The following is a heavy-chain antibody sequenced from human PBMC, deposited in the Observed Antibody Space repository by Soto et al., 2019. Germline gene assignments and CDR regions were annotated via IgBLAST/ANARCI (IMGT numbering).Heavy chain of an antibody. D-gene: IGHD3-16*01. CDR1: GFTFSSYA. CDR3: AKEGGRGGGYFDY. V-gene: IGHV3-23*01. J-gene: IGHJ4*02. Sequence: EVQLLESGGGLVQPGGSLRLSCAASGFTFSSYAMSWVRQAPGKGLKWVSAISGSGGNTYYADSVKGRFTISRDNSKNTEYLQMNRPRAEDRAVYYCAKEGGRGGGYFDYWGEGALVTVSS. CDR2: ISGSGGNT.